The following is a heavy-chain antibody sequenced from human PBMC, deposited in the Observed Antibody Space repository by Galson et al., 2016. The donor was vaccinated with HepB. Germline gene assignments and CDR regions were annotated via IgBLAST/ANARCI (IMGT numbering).Heavy chain of an antibody. J-gene: IGHJ4*02. CDR2: IYPGDSDT. CDR1: GYSFTTYW. D-gene: IGHD5-12*01. CDR3: ARVGRGYTGYRPLYFDY. Sequence: QSGAEVKKPGESLKISCKVSGYSFTTYWIGWVRQMPGKGLEWMGIIYPGDSDTRYSSSFQGQVTISADKSISTAYLQWSSLKASDTAMYYCARVGRGYTGYRPLYFDYWGQGTLVTVSS. V-gene: IGHV5-51*01.